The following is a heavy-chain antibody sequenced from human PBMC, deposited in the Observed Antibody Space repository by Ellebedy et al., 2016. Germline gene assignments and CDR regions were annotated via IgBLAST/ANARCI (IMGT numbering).Heavy chain of an antibody. J-gene: IGHJ6*02. CDR3: AKVIAVAGPYYYYYYGMDV. D-gene: IGHD6-19*01. CDR1: GFTFSSYG. Sequence: GESLKISCAASGFTFSSYGMHWVRQAPGKGLEWVAVIWYDGSNKYYADSVKGRFTISRDNSKNTLYLQMNSLRAEDTAVYYCAKVIAVAGPYYYYYYGMDVWGQGTTVTVSS. CDR2: IWYDGSNK. V-gene: IGHV3-30*02.